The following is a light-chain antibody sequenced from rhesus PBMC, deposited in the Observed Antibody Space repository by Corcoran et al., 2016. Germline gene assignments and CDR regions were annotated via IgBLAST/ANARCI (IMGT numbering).Light chain of an antibody. CDR1: QGIHWE. CDR2: AAF. CDR3: LQDYTTPSLT. Sequence: DIQMTQSPSSLAASVGDRVTVTCRASQGIHWELSWYPQKPGKAPTLLIYAAFSLLTGVSSRFSGSGSGTEYTLTISSLQPEEVATYSCLQDYTTPSLTFGGGTKVEIK. V-gene: IGKV1-94*01. J-gene: IGKJ4*01.